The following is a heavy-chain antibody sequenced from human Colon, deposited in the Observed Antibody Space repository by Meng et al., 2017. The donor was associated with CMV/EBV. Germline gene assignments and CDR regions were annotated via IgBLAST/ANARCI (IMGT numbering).Heavy chain of an antibody. CDR3: AGVLGVTFGVAFYNYYGMDI. CDR2: ISYSGTT. Sequence: GSLRLSCSVSGGSIRSNNYYWGWIRQPPGRGLEWIGSISYSGTTFYNPSLKRRVTISLDTSKNHFSLNLTSVTAADTAVYYCAGVLGVTFGVAFYNYYGMDIWGQGTTVTVSS. J-gene: IGHJ6*02. D-gene: IGHD3-3*01. CDR1: GGSIRSNNYY. V-gene: IGHV4-39*07.